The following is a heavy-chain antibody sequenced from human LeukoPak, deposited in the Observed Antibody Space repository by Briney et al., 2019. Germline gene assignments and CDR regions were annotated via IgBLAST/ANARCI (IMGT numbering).Heavy chain of an antibody. CDR2: IYYSVIT. Sequence: PESPSLTPTVSGGSISSYYWSCIPEPPGKGREWRGYIYYSVITNYNPSLKSRVTISAETSKNQCSLKLSSVTAAPTAVYYCASGWSLLRDYYDSSGYQPPFFYWGEGTVVSVSS. CDR1: GGSISSYY. CDR3: ASGWSLLRDYYDSSGYQPPFFY. D-gene: IGHD3-22*01. V-gene: IGHV4-59*01. J-gene: IGHJ4*02.